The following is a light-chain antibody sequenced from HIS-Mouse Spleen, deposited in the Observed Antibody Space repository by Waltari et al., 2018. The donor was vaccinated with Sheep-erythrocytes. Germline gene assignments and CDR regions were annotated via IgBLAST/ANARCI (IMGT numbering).Light chain of an antibody. CDR2: DVS. Sequence: QSVLTQPPSVSGAPGQRVTISCNGSSPNIGAGYDVHWYQQLPGTAPKLMIYDVSKRPSGVPDRFSGSKSGNTASLTISGLQAEDEADYYCCSYAGSYNHVFATGTKVTVL. V-gene: IGLV1-40*01. CDR3: CSYAGSYNHV. CDR1: SPNIGAGYD. J-gene: IGLJ1*01.